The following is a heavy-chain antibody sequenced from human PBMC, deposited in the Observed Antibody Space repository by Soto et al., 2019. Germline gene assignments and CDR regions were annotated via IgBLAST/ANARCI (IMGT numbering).Heavy chain of an antibody. CDR1: GYTFTSYA. D-gene: IGHD3-9*01. Sequence: QVQLLQSGAEEKKPGASGKVSCKASGYTFTSYAMHWVRQAPGQRLEGMGWINAGNGNTKYSQKFQGIVTITRDTSASTGCVERSGLTSEDTAVYSCERAPYDILYKGGMDVWGGGATVADS. CDR3: ERAPYDILYKGGMDV. J-gene: IGHJ6*02. CDR2: INAGNGNT. V-gene: IGHV1-3*05.